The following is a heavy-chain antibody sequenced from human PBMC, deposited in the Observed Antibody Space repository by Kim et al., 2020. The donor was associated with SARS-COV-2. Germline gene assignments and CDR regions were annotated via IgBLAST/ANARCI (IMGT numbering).Heavy chain of an antibody. CDR3: ALPTGGATPTYYDYVWGSYRFFEEGRARDY. Sequence: GGSLRLSCAASGFTFSSYAMSWVRQAPGKGLEWVSAISGSGGSTYYADSVKGRFTISRDNSKNTLYLQMNSLRAEDTAVYYCALPTGGATPTYYDYVWGSYRFFEEGRARDYWGQGTLVTVSS. CDR2: ISGSGGST. V-gene: IGHV3-23*01. D-gene: IGHD3-16*02. J-gene: IGHJ4*02. CDR1: GFTFSSYA.